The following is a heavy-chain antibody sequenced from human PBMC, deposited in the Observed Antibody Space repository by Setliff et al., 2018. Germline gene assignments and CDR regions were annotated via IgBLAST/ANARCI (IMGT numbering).Heavy chain of an antibody. J-gene: IGHJ4*02. V-gene: IGHV4-30-4*08. CDR2: IYYSGST. Sequence: TLSLTCTVSGGSISSGDYYWSWIRQPPGKGLEWIGYIYYSGSTYYNPSLKSRVTISVDTSKNQFSLKLSSVTAADTAVYYCATRTYGSGSYYPTAIDYWGQGTLVTVSS. CDR1: GGSISSGDYY. CDR3: ATRTYGSGSYYPTAIDY. D-gene: IGHD3-10*01.